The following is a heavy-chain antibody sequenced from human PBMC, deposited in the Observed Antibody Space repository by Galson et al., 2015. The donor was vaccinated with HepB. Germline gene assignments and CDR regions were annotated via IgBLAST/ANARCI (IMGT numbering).Heavy chain of an antibody. CDR1: GGTFSSYA. CDR3: ASPMATIPLHAFDI. J-gene: IGHJ3*02. CDR2: IIPIFGTA. V-gene: IGHV1-69*13. Sequence: SVKVSRKASGGTFSSYAISWVRQAPGQGLEWMGGIIPIFGTANYAQKFQGRVTITADESTSTAYMELSSLRSEDTAVYYCASPMATIPLHAFDIWGQGTMVTVSS. D-gene: IGHD5-24*01.